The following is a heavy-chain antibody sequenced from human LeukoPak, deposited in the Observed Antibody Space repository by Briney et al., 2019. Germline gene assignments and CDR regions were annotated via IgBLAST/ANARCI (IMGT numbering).Heavy chain of an antibody. CDR2: ISGDSSNT. Sequence: ASLKVSCKAYGYTFMSHGISWVRQAPGRGLEWMGWISGDSSNTNYAQRLQGRVTMTTDTSTTTAYMELRSLRSDDTAVYYCARATGTWGHDGFDIWGQGTMVTVSS. V-gene: IGHV1-18*01. CDR3: ARATGTWGHDGFDI. D-gene: IGHD3-16*01. J-gene: IGHJ3*02. CDR1: GYTFMSHG.